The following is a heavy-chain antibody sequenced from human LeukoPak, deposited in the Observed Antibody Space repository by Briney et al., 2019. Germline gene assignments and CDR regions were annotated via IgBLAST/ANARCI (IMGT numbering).Heavy chain of an antibody. J-gene: IGHJ4*02. CDR2: ISPNSGDT. Sequence: ASVKVSCKASGYTFTGHYIQWVRQAPGQGLEWLGWISPNSGDTNYAQKFQGRVTMTRDTSISTAYMELSRLRSDDTAVYYCARDRDGYNYGYWGQGTLVTVSS. CDR3: ARDRDGYNYGY. CDR1: GYTFTGHY. D-gene: IGHD5-24*01. V-gene: IGHV1-2*02.